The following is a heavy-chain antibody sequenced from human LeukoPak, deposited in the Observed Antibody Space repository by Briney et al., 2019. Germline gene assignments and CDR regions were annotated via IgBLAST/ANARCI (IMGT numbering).Heavy chain of an antibody. V-gene: IGHV3-21*01. CDR2: ISSSSNYI. Sequence: GGSLRLSCADSGFTFSLYSMNWVRQAPGKGLEWVSSISSSSNYIYYADSVKGRFTISRDNAKNSLYLQMNSLRAEDTAVYYCARDRNTDFWSGYYTNYCDYWGQGTLVTVSS. D-gene: IGHD3-3*01. CDR3: ARDRNTDFWSGYYTNYCDY. CDR1: GFTFSLYS. J-gene: IGHJ4*02.